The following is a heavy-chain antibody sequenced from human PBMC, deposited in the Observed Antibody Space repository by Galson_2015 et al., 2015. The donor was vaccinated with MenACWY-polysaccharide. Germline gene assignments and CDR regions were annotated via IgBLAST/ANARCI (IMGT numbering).Heavy chain of an antibody. D-gene: IGHD3-10*01. V-gene: IGHV3-7*01. Sequence: SLRLSCAASGFSFGGYWMSWVRQAPGKGLEWVANINQDGSEKYYVDSVKGRFTISRDNAKNSLYLQMTSLRAEDTALYYCARDLDYGSGTSDVWGHGTTVRVSS. CDR2: INQDGSEK. CDR3: ARDLDYGSGTSDV. CDR1: GFSFGGYW. J-gene: IGHJ6*02.